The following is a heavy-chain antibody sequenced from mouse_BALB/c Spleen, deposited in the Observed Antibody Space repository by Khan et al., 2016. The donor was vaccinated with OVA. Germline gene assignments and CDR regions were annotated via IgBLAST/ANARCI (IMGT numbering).Heavy chain of an antibody. CDR3: ARGGYGSFAF. D-gene: IGHD2-14*01. V-gene: IGHV5-4*02. CDR2: ISDGGNYT. CDR1: GFTFSDYY. Sequence: EVQRVESGGGLVKPGGSLKLSCAASGFTFSDYYMYWVRQTPEKRLEWVATISDGGNYTSYPDSVKGRFTISRDNAKNNLYLQMSSLKSEDTAMYYCARGGYGSFAFWGQGTLVTVSA. J-gene: IGHJ3*01.